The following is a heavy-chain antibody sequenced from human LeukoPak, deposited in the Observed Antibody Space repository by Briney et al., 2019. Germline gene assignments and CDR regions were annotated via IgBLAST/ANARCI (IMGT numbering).Heavy chain of an antibody. D-gene: IGHD3-22*01. CDR3: AKGVSSGYYYVSNDY. J-gene: IGHJ4*02. CDR1: GFTFDDYA. Sequence: GRSLRLSCAASGFTFDDYAMHWVRQAPGKGLEWVSGISWNSGSIGYADSVKGRFTISRDNAKNSLYLQMNSLRAEDTALYYCAKGVSSGYYYVSNDYWGQGTLVTVSS. CDR2: ISWNSGSI. V-gene: IGHV3-9*01.